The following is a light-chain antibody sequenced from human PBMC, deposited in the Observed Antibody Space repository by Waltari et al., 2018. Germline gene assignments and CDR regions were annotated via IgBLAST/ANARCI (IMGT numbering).Light chain of an antibody. CDR3: QTWDTGTHVV. CDR1: SGHSSYA. CDR2: VSSAGSH. J-gene: IGLJ2*01. Sequence: QVVLTQSPSASASLGASVKLTCTLSSGHSSYAIAWHQQQPEKGPRYLMKVSSAGSHQKGDGIPDRFSGSSSGTERYLTISSIQSEDEADYYCQTWDTGTHVVVGGGTKLTV. V-gene: IGLV4-69*01.